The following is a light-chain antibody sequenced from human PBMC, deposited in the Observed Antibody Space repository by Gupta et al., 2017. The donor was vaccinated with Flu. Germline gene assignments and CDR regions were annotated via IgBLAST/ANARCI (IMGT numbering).Light chain of an antibody. J-gene: IGLJ2*01. Sequence: QSVLTQPPSASGTPGQRVTISCPGSSSNNGSNTLNWYQQLPGTAPKLLIYSNNQRPSGVPDRFSGSKSGTSASLAISGLQSEDEADYYCAAWDDSLNGVVFGGGTKLTVL. CDR2: SNN. CDR1: SSNNGSNT. CDR3: AAWDDSLNGVV. V-gene: IGLV1-44*01.